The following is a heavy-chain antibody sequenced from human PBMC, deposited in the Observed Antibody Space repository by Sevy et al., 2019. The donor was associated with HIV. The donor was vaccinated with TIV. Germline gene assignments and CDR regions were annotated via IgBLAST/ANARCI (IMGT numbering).Heavy chain of an antibody. CDR3: ARDPHEIMLSGSYYLY. Sequence: GSLRLSCAASGFIFSYYGMHWVRQAPGKGLEWVAVIWYDGSNTIYADSVKGRFTISRDNSKNILYLQMNSLRDEDTAAYYCARDPHEIMLSGSYYLYWGQGTRVTVSS. J-gene: IGHJ4*02. CDR1: GFIFSYYG. CDR2: IWYDGSNT. D-gene: IGHD1-26*01. V-gene: IGHV3-33*01.